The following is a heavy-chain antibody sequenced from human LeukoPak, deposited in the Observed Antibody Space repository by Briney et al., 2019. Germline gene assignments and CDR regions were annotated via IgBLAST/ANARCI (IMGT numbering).Heavy chain of an antibody. J-gene: IGHJ5*02. CDR3: ARSLGTYWGKDFLNWFDP. V-gene: IGHV1-8*01. D-gene: IGHD3-16*01. CDR2: INPNSGNT. CDR1: EYTFTNYD. Sequence: ASVQVSCKASEYTFTNYDINWVRQATGQGLEWMGWINPNSGNTGYTQKFQGRVTMTRNTSLNTAYMELTSLKSEDTAVYYCARSLGTYWGKDFLNWFDPWGQGTPVTVSS.